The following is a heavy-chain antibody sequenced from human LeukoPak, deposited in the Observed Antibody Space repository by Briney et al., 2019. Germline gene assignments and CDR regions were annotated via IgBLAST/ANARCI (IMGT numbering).Heavy chain of an antibody. J-gene: IGHJ5*02. D-gene: IGHD2-15*01. CDR3: AKENGYCSGGSCYDRDNWFDP. V-gene: IGHV3-48*01. Sequence: PGGSLRLSCAASGFTFSSYSMNWVRQAPGKGLEWVSYISSSSSTIYYADSVKGRFTIPRDNSKNTLYLQMNSLRAEDTAVYYCAKENGYCSGGSCYDRDNWFDPWGQGTLVTVSS. CDR2: ISSSSSTI. CDR1: GFTFSSYS.